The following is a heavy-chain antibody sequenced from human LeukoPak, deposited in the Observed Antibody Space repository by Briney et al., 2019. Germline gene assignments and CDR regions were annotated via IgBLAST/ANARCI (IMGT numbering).Heavy chain of an antibody. CDR3: YPTLRLN. V-gene: IGHV4-39*01. CDR2: VHYTGST. D-gene: IGHD4-17*01. CDR1: GGSISSSSYY. J-gene: IGHJ4*02. Sequence: SETLSLTCTVSGGSISSSSYYWGWIRQPPGKGLEWVASVHYTGSTYYPPSLKGRVTISVDTSRNQFSLTVNSVTAADTAVYYCYPTLRLNWGQGTLVTVSS.